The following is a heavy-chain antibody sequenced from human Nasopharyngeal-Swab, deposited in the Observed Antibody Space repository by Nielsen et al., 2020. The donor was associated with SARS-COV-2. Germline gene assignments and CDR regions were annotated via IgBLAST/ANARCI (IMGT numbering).Heavy chain of an antibody. Sequence: PGKGLEWIGYIYYSGSTYYNPSLKSRVTISVDTSKNQFSPKLSSVTAADTAVYYCARVRPYYDILTGCYTKNGGYYGMDVWGQGTTVTVSS. J-gene: IGHJ6*02. V-gene: IGHV4-31*02. CDR2: IYYSGST. D-gene: IGHD3-9*01. CDR3: ARVRPYYDILTGCYTKNGGYYGMDV.